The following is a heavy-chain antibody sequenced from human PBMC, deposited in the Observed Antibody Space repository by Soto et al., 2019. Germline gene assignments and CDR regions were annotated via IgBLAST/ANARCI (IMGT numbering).Heavy chain of an antibody. Sequence: QVRLVESGGGVVQPGRSLRLSCAASGFTFSSYAMHWVRQAPGKGLEWVAVISYDGSNKYYADSLKGRFTISRDNSKNTLYLQINSLRAEDTAVYYCARGSAVAGIDYWGHGTLVTVSS. D-gene: IGHD6-19*01. V-gene: IGHV3-30-3*01. CDR3: ARGSAVAGIDY. CDR1: GFTFSSYA. CDR2: ISYDGSNK. J-gene: IGHJ4*01.